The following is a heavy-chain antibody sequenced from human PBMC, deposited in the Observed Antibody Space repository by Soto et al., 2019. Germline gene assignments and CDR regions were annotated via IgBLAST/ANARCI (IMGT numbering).Heavy chain of an antibody. D-gene: IGHD6-13*01. CDR2: INPNSGGT. CDR3: ARDRGQQMVPNRFDP. V-gene: IGHV1-2*04. Sequence: ASVKVSCKASGYTFTGYYMHWVRQAPGQGLEWMGWINPNSGGTNYAQTFQGWVTMTRDTSISTAYMELSRLRSDDTAVYYCARDRGQQMVPNRFDPWAQGTLVTVSS. J-gene: IGHJ5*02. CDR1: GYTFTGYY.